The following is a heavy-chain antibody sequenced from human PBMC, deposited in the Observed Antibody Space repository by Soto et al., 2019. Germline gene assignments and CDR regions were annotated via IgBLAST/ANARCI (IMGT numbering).Heavy chain of an antibody. CDR1: GFSLTTRGVG. CDR3: AHIPNYYQYDWFDP. Sequence: QITLKESGPTLVKPTQTLTLTCTFSGFSLTTRGVGVGWIRQPPGKALECLALIYWDDDKRYSPSLQSRLSITKDTSKNQVFLTMTNVGPVDTATYYCAHIPNYYQYDWFDPWGQGTLVSVSS. J-gene: IGHJ5*02. D-gene: IGHD3-16*01. CDR2: IYWDDDK. V-gene: IGHV2-5*02.